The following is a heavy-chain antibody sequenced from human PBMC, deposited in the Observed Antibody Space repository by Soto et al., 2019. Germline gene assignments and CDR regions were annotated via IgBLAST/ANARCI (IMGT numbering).Heavy chain of an antibody. CDR2: ISGSDDST. V-gene: IGHV3-23*01. CDR1: GFTFSSYA. D-gene: IGHD6-6*01. CDR3: AKRGSSSIFVY. J-gene: IGHJ4*02. Sequence: EVQLLESGGGLVQPGESLRLSCAASGFTFSSYAMSWVRQAPGKGLEWVSVISGSDDSTYYADSVKGRFTISRDNSKNTLYLQINSLGAEDMALYYCAKRGSSSIFVYWGQGTLLTVS.